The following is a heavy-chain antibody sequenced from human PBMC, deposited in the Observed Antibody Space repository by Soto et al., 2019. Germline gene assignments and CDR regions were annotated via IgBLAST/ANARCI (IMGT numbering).Heavy chain of an antibody. J-gene: IGHJ4*02. CDR3: ARRGGYSGYDGRLGY. D-gene: IGHD5-12*01. CDR1: GYSFTSYW. V-gene: IGHV5-10-1*01. Sequence: GESLKISCKGSGYSFTSYWISWVRQMPGKGLEWMGRIDPSDSYTNYSPSFQGHVTISADKSISTAYLQWSSLKASDTAMYYCARRGGYSGYDGRLGYWGQGTLVTVSS. CDR2: IDPSDSYT.